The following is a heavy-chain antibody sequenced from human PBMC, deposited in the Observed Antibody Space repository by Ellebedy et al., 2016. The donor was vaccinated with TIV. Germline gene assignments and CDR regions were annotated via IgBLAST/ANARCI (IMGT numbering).Heavy chain of an antibody. CDR3: ARPWVEMATIGDAFDI. J-gene: IGHJ3*02. CDR1: GFTFSSYW. CDR2: ISGSGGST. Sequence: GESLKISCAASGFTFSSYWMNWVRQAPGKGLEWVSAISGSGGSTYYADAVKGRFTISRDNSKNTLYLHMKSLRAEDTAVYYCARPWVEMATIGDAFDIWGQGTMVTVSS. V-gene: IGHV3-23*01. D-gene: IGHD5-24*01.